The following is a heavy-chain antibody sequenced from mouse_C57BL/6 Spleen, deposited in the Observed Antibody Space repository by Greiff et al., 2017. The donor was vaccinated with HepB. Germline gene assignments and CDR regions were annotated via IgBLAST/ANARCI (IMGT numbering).Heavy chain of an antibody. CDR2: INPSTGGT. CDR3: ARTPSLYVDYFDY. CDR1: GYSFTGYY. V-gene: IGHV1-42*01. Sequence: EVKLVESGPELVKPGASVKISCKASGYSFTGYYMNWVKQSPEKSLEWIGEINPSTGGTTYNQKFKAKATLTVDKSSSTAYMQLKSLTSEDSAVYYCARTPSLYVDYFDYWGQGTTLTVSS. J-gene: IGHJ2*01. D-gene: IGHD1-1*01.